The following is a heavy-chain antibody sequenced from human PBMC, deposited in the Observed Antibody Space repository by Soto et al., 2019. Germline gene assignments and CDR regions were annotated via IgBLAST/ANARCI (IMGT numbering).Heavy chain of an antibody. CDR1: GYSFTSYL. J-gene: IGHJ4*02. V-gene: IGHV5-51*01. CDR3: ATGRFRLDTAMVDY. D-gene: IGHD5-18*01. Sequence: GDSLKLSCKCSGYSFTSYLIGWVRQMPGKGLEWMGIIYPGDSDTRYSPSFQGQVTISADKSISTAYLQWSSLKASDTAVYYCATGRFRLDTAMVDYWGQGTLVTVSS. CDR2: IYPGDSDT.